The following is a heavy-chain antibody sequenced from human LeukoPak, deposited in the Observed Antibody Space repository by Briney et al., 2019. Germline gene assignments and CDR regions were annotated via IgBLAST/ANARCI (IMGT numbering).Heavy chain of an antibody. J-gene: IGHJ4*02. CDR1: GYTFTGYY. CDR2: INPNSGGT. Sequence: APVKVSCKASGYTFTGYYMHWVRQAPGQGLEWMGWINPNSGGTNYAQKFQGRVTMTRDTSISTAYMELSSLKSEDTAVYFCARSGPISLRFWGQGTLVTVSS. D-gene: IGHD2/OR15-2a*01. CDR3: ARSGPISLRF. V-gene: IGHV1-2*02.